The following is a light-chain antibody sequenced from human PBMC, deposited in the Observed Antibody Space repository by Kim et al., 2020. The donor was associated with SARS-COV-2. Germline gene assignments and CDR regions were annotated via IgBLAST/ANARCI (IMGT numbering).Light chain of an antibody. CDR1: SSDVGGYNY. J-gene: IGLJ2*01. CDR3: TSYTGTNVV. CDR2: EVS. Sequence: QSALTQPPSASGSPGQSVTISCTGTSSDVGGYNYVSWYQQHPGKAPKAIIYEVSKRPSGVPDRFSGSKPGNTASLTVSGLQAEDEAHYYCTSYTGTNVVFGGGTQLTVL. V-gene: IGLV2-8*01.